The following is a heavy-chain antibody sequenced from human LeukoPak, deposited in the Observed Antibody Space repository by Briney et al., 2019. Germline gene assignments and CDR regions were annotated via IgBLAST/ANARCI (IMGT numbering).Heavy chain of an antibody. V-gene: IGHV1-46*01. CDR1: GYRFMNYY. J-gene: IGHJ4*02. D-gene: IGHD3-22*01. CDR3: ARAIRSEWLVLSYFDY. Sequence: ASVKVSCKTSGYRFMNYYIHWVRQAPGQGLEWMGVINPRSGRTSYAPQFPPRLTMTTETSTSTVYMDLSSLRPEDTAVYYCARAIRSEWLVLSYFDYWGQGSLVTASS. CDR2: INPRSGRT.